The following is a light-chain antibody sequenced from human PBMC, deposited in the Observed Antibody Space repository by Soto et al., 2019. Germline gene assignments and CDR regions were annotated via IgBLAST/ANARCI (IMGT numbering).Light chain of an antibody. Sequence: ENVLTQSPGTLSLYPGERATLSCRASQSVSSSYLAWYQQKPGQAPGLLIYGASTRATAIPARFSGSGSGTDFTLTVSSLQPEDFAVYYCQHDYNLLTFGGGTKV. J-gene: IGKJ4*01. CDR3: QHDYNLLT. CDR1: QSVSSSY. V-gene: IGKV3D-7*01. CDR2: GAS.